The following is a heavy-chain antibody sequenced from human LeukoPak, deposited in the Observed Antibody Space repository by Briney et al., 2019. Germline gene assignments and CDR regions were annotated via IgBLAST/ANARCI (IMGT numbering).Heavy chain of an antibody. J-gene: IGHJ1*01. V-gene: IGHV4-59*01. Sequence: PSETLSLTCTVSGGSISSYYWSWIREPPGKGRVWIGYIYYSGSTNYNPSLKSRVTISVDTSKNQFSLKLSSVTAADTAVYYCARAASSGYFEYFQHWGQGTLVTVSS. D-gene: IGHD3-22*01. CDR2: IYYSGST. CDR1: GGSISSYY. CDR3: ARAASSGYFEYFQH.